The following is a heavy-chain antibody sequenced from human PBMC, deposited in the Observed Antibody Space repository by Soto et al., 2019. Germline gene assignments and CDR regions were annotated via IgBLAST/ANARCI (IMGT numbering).Heavy chain of an antibody. CDR1: GFTFSSYG. V-gene: IGHV3-30*18. CDR3: AKDTYYYDSSGQFDY. Sequence: QVQLVESGGGVVQPGRSLRLSCAASGFTFSSYGMHWVRQAPGKGLEWVAVISYDGSNKYYADSVKGRFTISRDNSKNTLYLQMNSLRAEDTAVYYCAKDTYYYDSSGQFDYWGQGTLVTVFS. D-gene: IGHD3-22*01. J-gene: IGHJ4*02. CDR2: ISYDGSNK.